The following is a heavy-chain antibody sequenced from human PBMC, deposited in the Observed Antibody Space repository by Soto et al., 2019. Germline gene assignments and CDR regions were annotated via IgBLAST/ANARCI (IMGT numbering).Heavy chain of an antibody. CDR1: GLTFSSYA. D-gene: IGHD6-13*01. Sequence: GGSLTLSCASSGLTFSSYALSWVRQAPGKGLEWVAVVSGSGGRTYYADSVKGRFTISRDNSKNPLYLQMNSLRAEDTAVYYCAKEVAAAGGFDSWGKGTLVTVSS. V-gene: IGHV3-23*01. CDR3: AKEVAAAGGFDS. J-gene: IGHJ4*02. CDR2: VSGSGGRT.